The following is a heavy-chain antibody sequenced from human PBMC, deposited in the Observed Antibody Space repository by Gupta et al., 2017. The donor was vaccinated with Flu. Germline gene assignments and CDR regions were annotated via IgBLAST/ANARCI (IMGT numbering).Heavy chain of an antibody. V-gene: IGHV3-53*01. Sequence: NYMSWVRQPPGKGLEWVSVIFGGNTTYYAGSVKGRFTVSGDISNNTLYLEMNSLRVEDTAVYYCVRDHVGPGGAYYRAFDFWGQGIPVTVSS. CDR1: NY. J-gene: IGHJ4*02. CDR3: VRDHVGPGGAYYRAFDF. CDR2: IFGGNTT. D-gene: IGHD1-26*01.